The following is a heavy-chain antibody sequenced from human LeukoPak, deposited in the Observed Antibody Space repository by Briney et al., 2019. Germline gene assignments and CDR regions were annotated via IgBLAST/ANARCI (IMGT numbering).Heavy chain of an antibody. CDR1: GGSISSGGYY. D-gene: IGHD3-9*01. CDR3: ARMDPLEDIRYFDWLSSYFDY. CDR2: IYYSGSA. V-gene: IGHV4-31*03. J-gene: IGHJ4*02. Sequence: PSETLSLTCTVSGGSISSGGYYWSWFRQHPGKGLEWIGYIYYSGSAYYNPSLKSRVTISVDTSKNQFSLKLSSVTAADTAVYYCARMDPLEDIRYFDWLSSYFDYWGQGTLVTVSS.